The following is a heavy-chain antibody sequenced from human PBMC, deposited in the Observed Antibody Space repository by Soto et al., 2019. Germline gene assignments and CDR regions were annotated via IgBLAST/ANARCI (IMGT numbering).Heavy chain of an antibody. Sequence: SETLSLTCTVSGGSISSGGYYWSWIRQHPGKGLEWIGYIYYSGSTYYNPFLKSRVTISVDTSKNQFSLKLSSVTAADTAVYYCARGGSGYSGYDLLYWGQGTLVTVSS. CDR1: GGSISSGGYY. V-gene: IGHV4-31*03. CDR3: ARGGSGYSGYDLLY. D-gene: IGHD5-12*01. J-gene: IGHJ4*02. CDR2: IYYSGST.